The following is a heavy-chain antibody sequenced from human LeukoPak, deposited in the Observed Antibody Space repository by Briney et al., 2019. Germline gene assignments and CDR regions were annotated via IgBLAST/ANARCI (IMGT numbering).Heavy chain of an antibody. CDR1: GFNFINYW. D-gene: IGHD1-7*01. CDR3: ARGFNWNYGRFDF. CDR2: MRQDGSEK. V-gene: IGHV3-7*05. J-gene: IGHJ4*02. Sequence: PGGSPRLSCVASGFNFINYWMSWVRHAPGKGLEWVANMRQDGSEKYYVDSVKGRFTISRDNAKNSLYLQMNSLRAEDTAVYYCARGFNWNYGRFDFWGQGTLVTVSS.